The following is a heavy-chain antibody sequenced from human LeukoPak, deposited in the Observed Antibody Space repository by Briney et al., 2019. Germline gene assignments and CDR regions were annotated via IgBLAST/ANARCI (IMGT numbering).Heavy chain of an antibody. CDR3: ARVGAADAGHYYYYMDV. CDR2: ISSSGSTI. CDR1: GFTFSSYE. J-gene: IGHJ6*03. V-gene: IGHV3-48*03. Sequence: PGGSLRLSCAASGFTFSSYEMNWVRQAPGKGLEWVSYISSSGSTIYYADSVKGRFTISRDNAKNSLYLQMNSLRAEDTALYHCARVGAADAGHYYYYMDVWGKGTTVTISS. D-gene: IGHD6-13*01.